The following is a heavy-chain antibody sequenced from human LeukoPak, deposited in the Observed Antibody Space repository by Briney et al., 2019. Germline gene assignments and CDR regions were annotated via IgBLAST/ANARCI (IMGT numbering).Heavy chain of an antibody. J-gene: IGHJ5*02. CDR2: ISPSGGIT. CDR3: ARESLTWLQSRTSWFDP. V-gene: IGHV3-23*01. Sequence: GGSLRLSCAASGFTFDDYGMSWVRQAPGKGLEWVSGISPSGGITYYTDSVKGRFTISRDNSKNTQSLQMNSLRAEDTAVYYCARESLTWLQSRTSWFDPWGQGTLVTVSS. CDR1: GFTFDDYG. D-gene: IGHD5-24*01.